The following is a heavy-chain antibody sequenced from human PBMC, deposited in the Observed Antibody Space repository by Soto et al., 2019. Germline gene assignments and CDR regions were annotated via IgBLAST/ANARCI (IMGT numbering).Heavy chain of an antibody. V-gene: IGHV1-2*02. J-gene: IGHJ5*01. CDR2: ISPHTGGT. CDR1: GYTFTRYY. Sequence: ASVKVSCKASGYTFTRYYMHWVRQAPGPGLEWMGWISPHTGGTTYAQKFQGRVTMTRDTSVSTAFMELSSLRSDDTATYYCTRAYGAETFDFWGQGTRVTVSS. CDR3: TRAYGAETFDF. D-gene: IGHD3-10*01.